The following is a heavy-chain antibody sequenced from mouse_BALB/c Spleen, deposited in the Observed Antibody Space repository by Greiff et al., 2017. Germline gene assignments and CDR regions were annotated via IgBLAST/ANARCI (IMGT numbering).Heavy chain of an antibody. V-gene: IGHV1-7*01. J-gene: IGHJ3*01. CDR2: INPSTGYT. CDR3: ARYVWFAY. Sequence: QVQLKESGAELAKPGASVKMSCKASGYTFTSYWMHWVKLRPGQGLEWIGYINPSTGYTEYNQRFKDKATLTADKSSSTAYMQLSSLTSEDSAVYYCARYVWFAYWGQGTLVTVSA. CDR1: GYTFTSYW.